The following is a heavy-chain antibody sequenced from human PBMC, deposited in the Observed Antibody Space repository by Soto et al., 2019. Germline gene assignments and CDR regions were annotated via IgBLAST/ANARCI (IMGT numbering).Heavy chain of an antibody. D-gene: IGHD1-1*01. CDR1: GGSISTSNW. CDR3: ARTSTSVTRFDY. J-gene: IGHJ4*02. CDR2: VYHSGST. Sequence: QVQLQESGPGLVKPSGTLSLTCAVSGGSISTSNWWSWVRQPPGKGLEWIGEVYHSGSTNYNPSFKSRVDMSVDKSQNQFSLKLNSVTAAVTALYYCARTSTSVTRFDYWGQGSLVTVSS. V-gene: IGHV4-4*02.